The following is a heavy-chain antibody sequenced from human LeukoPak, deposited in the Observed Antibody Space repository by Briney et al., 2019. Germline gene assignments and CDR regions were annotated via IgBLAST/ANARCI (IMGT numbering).Heavy chain of an antibody. CDR2: IIPIFGTA. CDR3: ARSRGSCYSCGDY. J-gene: IGHJ4*02. Sequence: VASVTVSCKASGGTFSRYAINWVRQAPGQGLEWMGGIIPIFGTANYAQKFQGRVTITADESASTAYMELSSLRSEDTAVYYCARSRGSCYSCGDYWGQGTLVTVSS. D-gene: IGHD2-15*01. V-gene: IGHV1-69*13. CDR1: GGTFSRYA.